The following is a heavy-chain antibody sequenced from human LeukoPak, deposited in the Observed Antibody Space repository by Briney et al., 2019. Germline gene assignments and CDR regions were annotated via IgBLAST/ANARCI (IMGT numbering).Heavy chain of an antibody. CDR1: GFTFDDYA. J-gene: IGHJ5*02. D-gene: IGHD6-13*01. CDR3: AKGLSSSSGFDP. Sequence: GRSLRLSCAASGFTFDDYAMHWVRQAPGKGLEWVSGISWNSGSIGYADSVKGRFTISRDNAKNSLYLQMNSLGAEDMALYYCAKGLSSSSGFDPWGQGTLVTVSS. CDR2: ISWNSGSI. V-gene: IGHV3-9*03.